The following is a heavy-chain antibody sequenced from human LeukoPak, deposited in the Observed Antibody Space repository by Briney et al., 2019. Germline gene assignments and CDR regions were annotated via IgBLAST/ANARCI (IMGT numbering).Heavy chain of an antibody. D-gene: IGHD3-22*01. CDR2: IIPIFGTA. CDR1: GYTFTSYG. Sequence: SVKVSCKASGYTFTSYGISWVRQAPGQGLEWMGGIIPIFGTANYAQKFQGRVTITADKSTGTAYMELSSLRSEDTAVYYCASLTYYYDSSGYRPRPFDYWGQGTLVTVSS. J-gene: IGHJ4*02. CDR3: ASLTYYYDSSGYRPRPFDY. V-gene: IGHV1-69*06.